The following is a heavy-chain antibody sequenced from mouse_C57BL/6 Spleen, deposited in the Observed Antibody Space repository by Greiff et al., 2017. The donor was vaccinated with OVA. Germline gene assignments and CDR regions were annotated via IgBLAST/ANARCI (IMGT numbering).Heavy chain of an antibody. CDR2: IYPGSGNT. D-gene: IGHD3-2*02. CDR1: GYTFTDYY. Sequence: QVQLQQSGAELVRPGASVKLSCKASGYTFTDYYINWVKQRPGQGLEWIARIYPGSGNTYYNEKFKGKATLTAEKSSSTAYMQLSSLTSEDSAVYFCARGGSSGYDYWGQGTTLTVSS. CDR3: ARGGSSGYDY. J-gene: IGHJ2*01. V-gene: IGHV1-76*01.